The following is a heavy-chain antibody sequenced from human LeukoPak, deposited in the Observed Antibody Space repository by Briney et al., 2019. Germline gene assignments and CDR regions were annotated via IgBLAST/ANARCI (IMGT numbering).Heavy chain of an antibody. D-gene: IGHD1-14*01. V-gene: IGHV3-23*01. CDR2: ISGSGGST. CDR3: AGILYGLRETGIDY. J-gene: IGHJ4*02. Sequence: GGSLRLSCAASGFTFSSYAMSWVRQAPGKGLEWVSAISGSGGSTYYADSVKGRFTISRDNSKNTLYLQMNSLRAEDTAVYYCAGILYGLRETGIDYWGQGTLVTVSS. CDR1: GFTFSSYA.